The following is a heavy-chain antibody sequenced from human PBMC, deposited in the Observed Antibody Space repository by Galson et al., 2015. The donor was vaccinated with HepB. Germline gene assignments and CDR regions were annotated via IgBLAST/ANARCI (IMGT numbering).Heavy chain of an antibody. J-gene: IGHJ3*02. CDR1: GGSISSYY. V-gene: IGHV4-59*01. D-gene: IGHD3-9*01. Sequence: LSLTCTVSGGSISSYYWSWIRQPPGKGLGWIGYIYYSGSTNYNPSLKSRVTISVDTSKNQFSLKLSSVTAADTAVYYCAREGDILTGYSTESHSDDAFDIWGQGTMVTVSS. CDR3: AREGDILTGYSTESHSDDAFDI. CDR2: IYYSGST.